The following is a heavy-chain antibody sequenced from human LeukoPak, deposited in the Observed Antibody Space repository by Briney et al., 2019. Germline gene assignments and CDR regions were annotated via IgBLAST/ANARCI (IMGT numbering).Heavy chain of an antibody. Sequence: SETLSLTCTVSGGSISSYYWSWIRQPPGKGLEWIGYIYYSGSTNYNPSLKSRVTISVDTYKNQFSLKLSSVTAADTAVYYCARGTDFWFDPWGQGTLVTVSS. V-gene: IGHV4-59*01. D-gene: IGHD3-3*01. CDR1: GGSISSYY. CDR3: ARGTDFWFDP. J-gene: IGHJ5*02. CDR2: IYYSGST.